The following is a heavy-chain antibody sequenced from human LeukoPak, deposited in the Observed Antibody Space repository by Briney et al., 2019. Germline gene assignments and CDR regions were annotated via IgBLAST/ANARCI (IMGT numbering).Heavy chain of an antibody. J-gene: IGHJ5*01. CDR1: GGTSSSYA. Sequence: ASVNVSCKASGGTSSSYAISWVRQAPGQGLEWMGGIIPIFGTANYAQKFQGRVTITTDESTSIAYMELRSLTSDDTAVYYCARDWSGPLDPWGQGTLVTVSS. V-gene: IGHV1-69*05. CDR3: ARDWSGPLDP. D-gene: IGHD3-3*01. CDR2: IIPIFGTA.